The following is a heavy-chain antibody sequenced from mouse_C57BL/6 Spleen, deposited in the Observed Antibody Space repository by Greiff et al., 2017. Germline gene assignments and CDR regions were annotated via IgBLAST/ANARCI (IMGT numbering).Heavy chain of an antibody. CDR1: GFTFSSYA. J-gene: IGHJ2*01. D-gene: IGHD1-3*01. CDR3: ARITLYYFDY. Sequence: EVKLEESGGGLVKPGGSLKLSCAASGFTFSSYAMSWVRQTPEKRLEWVATISDGGSYTYYPDNVKGRFTISRDNAKNNLYLQMSNLKSEDTAMYYCARITLYYFDYWGQGTTLTVSS. CDR2: ISDGGSYT. V-gene: IGHV5-4*03.